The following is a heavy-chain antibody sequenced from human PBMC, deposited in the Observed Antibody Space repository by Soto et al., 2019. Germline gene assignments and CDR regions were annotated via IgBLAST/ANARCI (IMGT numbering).Heavy chain of an antibody. CDR3: ARRASGYESYYYYYYMDV. D-gene: IGHD5-12*01. Sequence: ASVKVSRKASGYTFTSYYMHWVRQAPGQGLEWMGIINPSGGSTSYAQKFQGRVTMTRDTSTSTVYMELSSLRSEDTAVYYCARRASGYESYYYYYYMDVWGKGTTVTVSS. J-gene: IGHJ6*03. CDR2: INPSGGST. CDR1: GYTFTSYY. V-gene: IGHV1-46*03.